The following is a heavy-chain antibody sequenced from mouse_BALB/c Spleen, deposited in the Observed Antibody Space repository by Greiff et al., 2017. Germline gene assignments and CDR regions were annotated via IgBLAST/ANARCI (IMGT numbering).Heavy chain of an antibody. CDR2: ISDGGSYT. CDR1: GFTFSDYY. Sequence: EVMLVESGGGLVKPGGSLKLSCAASGFTFSDYYMYWVRQTPEKRLEWVATISDGGSYTYYPDSVKGRFTISRDNAKNNLYLQMSSLKSEDTAMYYCARDLLYERGGAMDYWGQGTSVTVSS. V-gene: IGHV5-4*02. D-gene: IGHD2-3*01. CDR3: ARDLLYERGGAMDY. J-gene: IGHJ4*01.